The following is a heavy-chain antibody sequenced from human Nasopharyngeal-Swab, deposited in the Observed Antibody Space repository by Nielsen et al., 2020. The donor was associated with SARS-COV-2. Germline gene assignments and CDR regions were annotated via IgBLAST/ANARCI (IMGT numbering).Heavy chain of an antibody. CDR3: ARPRYVGYEISPPNY. CDR2: INPSGGST. J-gene: IGHJ4*02. D-gene: IGHD5-12*01. CDR1: GCTFTSYY. Sequence: ASVKVSCKASGCTFTSYYMHWVRQAPGQGLEWMGIINPSGGSTSYAQKFQGRVTMTRDTSTSTVYMELSSLRSEDTAVYYCARPRYVGYEISPPNYWGQGTLVTVSS. V-gene: IGHV1-46*01.